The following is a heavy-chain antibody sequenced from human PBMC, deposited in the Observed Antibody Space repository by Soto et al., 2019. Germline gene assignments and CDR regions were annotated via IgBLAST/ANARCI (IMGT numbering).Heavy chain of an antibody. CDR2: IYYSGTT. Sequence: TLSLTCAVSGYSISSSNWWVCIRQPPGKGLEWIGYIYYSGTTYYNPSLKSRVTMSVDTSKNQFSLKLTSVTAVDTAVYYCARREIQGPIDYWGQGTLVTVSS. CDR1: GYSISSSNW. CDR3: ARREIQGPIDY. V-gene: IGHV4-28*01. D-gene: IGHD1-26*01. J-gene: IGHJ4*02.